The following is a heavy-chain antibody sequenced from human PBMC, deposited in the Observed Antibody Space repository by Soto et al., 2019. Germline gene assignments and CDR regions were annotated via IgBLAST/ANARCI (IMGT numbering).Heavy chain of an antibody. D-gene: IGHD4-17*01. CDR2: IRGSGAST. CDR3: AKVGDYDDYASTYYMDV. J-gene: IGHJ6*03. Sequence: EVQLLESGGGLVQPGGSLRLSCAASGFTFSSYAMSWVRQAPGKGLEWVSAIRGSGASTYYADSVKGRFTITRDNSKNTLYRQMNSLRAEDTAVYYCAKVGDYDDYASTYYMDVWCEGTTVIVSS. V-gene: IGHV3-23*01. CDR1: GFTFSSYA.